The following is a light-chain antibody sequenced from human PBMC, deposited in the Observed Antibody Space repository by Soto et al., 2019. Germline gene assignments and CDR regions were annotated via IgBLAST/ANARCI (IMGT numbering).Light chain of an antibody. CDR2: DVS. CDR3: SSYTSSLYV. CDR1: SSDVGSYNL. Sequence: QSVLTQPASVSGSPGQSITISCTGTSSDVGSYNLVSWYQQHPGKAPKVMIYDVSKRPSGVSNRFSGSKSGNTASLTISGLQAEDEADYYCSSYTSSLYVFGTGTKVTVL. J-gene: IGLJ1*01. V-gene: IGLV2-14*02.